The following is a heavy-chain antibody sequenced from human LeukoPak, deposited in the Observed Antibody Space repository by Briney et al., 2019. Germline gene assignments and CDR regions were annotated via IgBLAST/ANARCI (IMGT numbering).Heavy chain of an antibody. J-gene: IGHJ3*02. CDR1: GGSISSYY. CDR2: IYYSGST. D-gene: IGHD3-10*01. CDR3: ARQRFRPGAFDI. Sequence: PSETLSITCTVSGGSISSYYWSWIRQPPGKGLEWIGYIYYSGSTNYNPSLKSRVTISVDTSKNQFSLKLSSVTAADTAVYYCARQRFRPGAFDIWGQGTMVTVSS. V-gene: IGHV4-59*08.